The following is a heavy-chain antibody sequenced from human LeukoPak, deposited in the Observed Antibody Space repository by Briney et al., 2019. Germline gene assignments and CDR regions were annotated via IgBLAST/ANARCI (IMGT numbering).Heavy chain of an antibody. CDR1: GGTFSSYA. CDR3: ARSGIAVAGRHDI. CDR2: IIPILGIA. J-gene: IGHJ3*02. D-gene: IGHD6-19*01. V-gene: IGHV1-69*04. Sequence: SVEVSCKASGGTFSSYAISWVRQAPGQGLEWMGRIIPILGIANYAQKFQGRVTITADKSTSTAYMELSSLRSEDTAVYYCARSGIAVAGRHDIWGQGTMVTVSS.